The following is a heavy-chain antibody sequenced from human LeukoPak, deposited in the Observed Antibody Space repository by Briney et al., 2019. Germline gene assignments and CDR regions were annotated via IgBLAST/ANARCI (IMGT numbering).Heavy chain of an antibody. CDR3: ARFSQGICGWFDP. J-gene: IGHJ5*02. CDR1: GGSIRGYY. Sequence: SETLSLTCNVSGGSIRGYYWSWIRQPPGKGLEWIGYIYSSGSTNYNPSLKSRVTMSVDTSKNQFSLNLTSATAADTAVYYCARFSQGICGWFDPWGQGTLVTVSS. CDR2: IYSSGST. V-gene: IGHV4-59*01. D-gene: IGHD3-10*01.